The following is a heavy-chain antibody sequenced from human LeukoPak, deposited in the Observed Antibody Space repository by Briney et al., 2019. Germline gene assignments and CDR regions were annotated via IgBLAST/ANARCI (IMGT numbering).Heavy chain of an antibody. CDR1: GYTLTDLS. CDR2: FDPEDGET. Sequence: ASVKVSCKVSGYTLTDLSMHWVRQAPGKGLEWMGGFDPEDGETIYAQKFQGRVTMTEDTSTDTAYMELSSLRSEDTAVYYCAHLIIAAARHMGGWFDPWGQGTLVTVSS. J-gene: IGHJ5*02. V-gene: IGHV1-24*01. D-gene: IGHD6-13*01. CDR3: AHLIIAAARHMGGWFDP.